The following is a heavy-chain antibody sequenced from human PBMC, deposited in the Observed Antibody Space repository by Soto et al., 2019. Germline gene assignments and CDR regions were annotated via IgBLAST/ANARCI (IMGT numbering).Heavy chain of an antibody. Sequence: ASVKVSCKASGYTFTSYYMHWVRQAPGQGLEWMGIINPSGGSTSYAQKFQGRVTMTRDTSTSTVYMELSSLRSEDTAVYYCARAEGYCSGGSCYSGYYYGMDVWGQGTTVTVSS. CDR1: GYTFTSYY. D-gene: IGHD2-15*01. CDR2: INPSGGST. CDR3: ARAEGYCSGGSCYSGYYYGMDV. J-gene: IGHJ6*02. V-gene: IGHV1-46*01.